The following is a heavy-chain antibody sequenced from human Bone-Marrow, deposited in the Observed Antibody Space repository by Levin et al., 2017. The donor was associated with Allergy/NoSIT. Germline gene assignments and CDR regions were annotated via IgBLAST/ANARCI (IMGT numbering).Heavy chain of an antibody. J-gene: IGHJ4*02. Sequence: GGSLRLSCAASGFTFSSSSMNWVRQAPGKGLEWVSSISSSSDYIYYADSVKGRFTISRDNANNSLFLQLNGLRAEDTAMYYCATSVAAFVDWGQGTLVTVSS. CDR2: ISSSSDYI. CDR1: GFTFSSSS. D-gene: IGHD6-13*01. V-gene: IGHV3-21*01. CDR3: ATSVAAFVD.